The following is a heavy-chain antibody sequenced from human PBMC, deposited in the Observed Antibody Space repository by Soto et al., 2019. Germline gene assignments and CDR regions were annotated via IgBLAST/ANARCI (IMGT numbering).Heavy chain of an antibody. Sequence: QVQLVQSGAEVKKPGASVKVSCKASGYTFTSYDINWVRQATGQGLEWMGWMNPNSGNTGYAQKFQGRVTMTRNTSISTAYMELSSLRSEDTAVYYCARGIAVAGTLHYYYGMDVWGQGTTVTVSS. J-gene: IGHJ6*02. V-gene: IGHV1-8*01. CDR1: GYTFTSYD. CDR2: MNPNSGNT. CDR3: ARGIAVAGTLHYYYGMDV. D-gene: IGHD6-19*01.